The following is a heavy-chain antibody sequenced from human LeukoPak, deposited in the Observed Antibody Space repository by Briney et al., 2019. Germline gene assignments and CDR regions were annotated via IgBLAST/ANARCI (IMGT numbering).Heavy chain of an antibody. Sequence: GGSLRLSCAASGFTFSSYAMSWVRRAPGKGLEWVSAIGGSGGSTYYADSVKGRFTISRDNSKNTLYLQMNSLRAEDTAVYYCAKDQYIAAAGTFDYWGQGTLVTVSS. CDR2: IGGSGGST. CDR3: AKDQYIAAAGTFDY. CDR1: GFTFSSYA. D-gene: IGHD6-13*01. V-gene: IGHV3-23*01. J-gene: IGHJ4*02.